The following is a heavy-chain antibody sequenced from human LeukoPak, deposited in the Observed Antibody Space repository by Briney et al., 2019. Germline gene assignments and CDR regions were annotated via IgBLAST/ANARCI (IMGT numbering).Heavy chain of an antibody. Sequence: SVKVSCKASGGTFSSYAITWVRQAPGQGLEWMGRIIPIIGIVNNAQKFQDRVTITADESTSTAYMELSSLRSEDTAVYYCANIFGVVASLTRDAFDIWGQGTMVTVSS. D-gene: IGHD3-3*01. CDR2: IIPIIGIV. V-gene: IGHV1-69*04. CDR1: GGTFSSYA. CDR3: ANIFGVVASLTRDAFDI. J-gene: IGHJ3*02.